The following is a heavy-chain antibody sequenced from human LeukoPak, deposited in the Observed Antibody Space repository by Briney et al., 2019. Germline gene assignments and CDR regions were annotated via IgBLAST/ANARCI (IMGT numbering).Heavy chain of an antibody. CDR2: IINSGGTI. CDR1: GFTFSIHG. D-gene: IGHD3-10*01. Sequence: PGGSLRLSCAASGFTFSIHGMNWVRQTPGKGLEWVSYIINSGGTIYYADSVQGRFTISRDNAKNSLYLQMNSLRDEDTAVYYCARVGRGLFSMDVWGQGTTVT. J-gene: IGHJ6*02. CDR3: ARVGRGLFSMDV. V-gene: IGHV3-48*02.